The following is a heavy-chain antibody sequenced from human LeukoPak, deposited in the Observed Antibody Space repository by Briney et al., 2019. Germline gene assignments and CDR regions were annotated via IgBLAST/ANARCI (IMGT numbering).Heavy chain of an antibody. CDR2: IDSDVSSI. CDR3: ARNGVLRGFDY. CDR1: GFTFRNYW. Sequence: GGSLRLSCAASGFTFRNYWMHWVRQAPGKVLVWVSRIDSDVSSIGYADSVKGRFTISRDNAKNTVYLQMNSLRAEDTAVYYCARNGVLRGFDYWGQGTPVTVSS. J-gene: IGHJ4*02. D-gene: IGHD4/OR15-4a*01. V-gene: IGHV3-74*01.